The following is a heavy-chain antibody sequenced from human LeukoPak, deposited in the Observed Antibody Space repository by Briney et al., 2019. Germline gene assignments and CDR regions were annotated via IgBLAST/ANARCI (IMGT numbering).Heavy chain of an antibody. Sequence: GGSLRLSCAASGFTFSSYAMHWVRQAPGKGLEWVAVISYDGSNKYYADSVKGRFTISRDNSKNTLYLQMNSLRAEDTAVYYCARSPTIFGVVILSFDYWGQGTLVTVSS. CDR2: ISYDGSNK. D-gene: IGHD3-3*01. CDR3: ARSPTIFGVVILSFDY. V-gene: IGHV3-30-3*01. CDR1: GFTFSSYA. J-gene: IGHJ4*02.